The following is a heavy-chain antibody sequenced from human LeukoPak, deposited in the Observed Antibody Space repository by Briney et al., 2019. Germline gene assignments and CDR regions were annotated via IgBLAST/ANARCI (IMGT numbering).Heavy chain of an antibody. D-gene: IGHD3-3*01. CDR3: AKGGKDFVFWRFDY. J-gene: IGHJ2*01. CDR1: GFSFSVYA. V-gene: IGHV3-23*01. CDR2: ISGSGGRT. Sequence: QPGGSLRLSCAASGFSFSVYAMSWVRQAPGKGLEWVSSISGSGGRTYYTNSVKGRFTISRENFKNTVYLEMNNLGAEDTALYYCAKGGKDFVFWRFDYGGR.